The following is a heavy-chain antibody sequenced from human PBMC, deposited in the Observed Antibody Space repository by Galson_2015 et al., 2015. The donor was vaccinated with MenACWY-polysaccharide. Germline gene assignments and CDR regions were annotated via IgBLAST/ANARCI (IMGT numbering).Heavy chain of an antibody. J-gene: IGHJ4*01. CDR1: GFIFSNYW. CDR3: ATSITGGELDY. CDR2: IKSDASTT. D-gene: IGHD2-21*01. V-gene: IGHV3-74*01. Sequence: SLRLSCAAAGFIFSNYWMHWVRQAPGEGLVWVSRIKSDASTTNNADSVKGRVTISRDNAKNTLYLEMNTLRAGDTAVCYCATSITGGELDYWVHGTLVTVSS.